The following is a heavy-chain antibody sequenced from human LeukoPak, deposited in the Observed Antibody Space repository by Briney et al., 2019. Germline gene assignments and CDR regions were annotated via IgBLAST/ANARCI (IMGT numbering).Heavy chain of an antibody. J-gene: IGHJ4*02. CDR3: AKTPPRTMVRIKTSYYFDY. CDR1: GFTFSSYA. CDR2: ISGSGGST. D-gene: IGHD3-10*01. V-gene: IGHV3-23*01. Sequence: PGGSLRLSCAASGFTFSSYAMSWVRQAPGKGLEWVSAISGSGGSTYYADSVKGRFTVSSDNSKNTLYLQMNSLRAEDTAVYYCAKTPPRTMVRIKTSYYFDYWGQGTLVTVSS.